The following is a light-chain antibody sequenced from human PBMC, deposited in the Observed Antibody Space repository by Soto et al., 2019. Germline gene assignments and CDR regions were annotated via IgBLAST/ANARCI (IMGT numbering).Light chain of an antibody. V-gene: IGKV3-20*01. CDR2: DAP. Sequence: EIVLTQSPGTLSLSPGERATLSCRASQSVSSSYLAWHQQKPGQAPRLLIYDAPSGATGIPDRFSGSGSGTDFTLTISRLEPEDFAVYYCQQYGSSPYTFGQGTKLEIK. CDR3: QQYGSSPYT. CDR1: QSVSSSY. J-gene: IGKJ2*01.